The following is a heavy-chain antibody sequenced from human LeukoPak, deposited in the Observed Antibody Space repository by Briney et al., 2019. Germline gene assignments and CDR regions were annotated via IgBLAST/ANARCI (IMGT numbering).Heavy chain of an antibody. V-gene: IGHV3-30-3*01. CDR2: ISYDGSNK. J-gene: IGHJ4*02. CDR3: ARERGYSPTFDY. D-gene: IGHD2/OR15-2a*01. CDR1: GFTFSSYA. Sequence: GRSLRLSCAASGFTFSSYAMHWDRQAPGKGLEWAAVISYDGSNKYYADSVKGRFTISRDNSKNTLYLQMNSLRAEDTAVYYCARERGYSPTFDYWGQGTLVTVSS.